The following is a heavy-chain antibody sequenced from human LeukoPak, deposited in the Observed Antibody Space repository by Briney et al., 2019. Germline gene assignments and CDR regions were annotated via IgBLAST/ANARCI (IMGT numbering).Heavy chain of an antibody. D-gene: IGHD2-2*01. CDR2: INPNSGGT. CDR1: GYSFTGYY. V-gene: IGHV1-2*02. Sequence: ASVEVSCKASGYSFTGYYMHWVRQAPGQGLEWMGWINPNSGGTNYAQKFQGRVTMTRDTSISTAYMELSRLRSDDTAVYYCARDRDAYQLPHFDYWGQGTLVTVSS. CDR3: ARDRDAYQLPHFDY. J-gene: IGHJ4*02.